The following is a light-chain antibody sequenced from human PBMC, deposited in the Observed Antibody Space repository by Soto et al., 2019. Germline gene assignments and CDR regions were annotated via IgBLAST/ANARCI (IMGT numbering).Light chain of an antibody. J-gene: IGLJ3*02. V-gene: IGLV1-40*01. CDR1: SSNIGAVYD. Sequence: QSVLTQPPSVSGAPGQRVNISGTGSSSNIGAVYDVHWYQQLPGTAPKLLIYGNSNRPSGVPDRFSGSKSGTSASLAITGLQAEDEADYYCQSYDSSLRGSVFGGGTKLTVL. CDR3: QSYDSSLRGSV. CDR2: GNS.